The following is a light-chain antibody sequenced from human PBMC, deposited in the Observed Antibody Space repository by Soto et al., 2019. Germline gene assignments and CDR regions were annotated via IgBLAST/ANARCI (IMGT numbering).Light chain of an antibody. CDR3: SSYSSSGSLYV. V-gene: IGLV2-14*03. CDR2: DVS. Sequence: QSALTQPASVSGSPGQSITISCTGTSRDVGGYNYVSWYQHHPGRAPKLIIYDVSLRPSGVSDRFSGSKSGNTASLTISGLQAEDEADYSCSSYSSSGSLYVFRTGTKLTVL. J-gene: IGLJ1*01. CDR1: SRDVGGYNY.